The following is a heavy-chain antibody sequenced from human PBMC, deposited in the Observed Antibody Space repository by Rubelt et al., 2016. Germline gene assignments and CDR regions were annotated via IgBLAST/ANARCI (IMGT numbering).Heavy chain of an antibody. V-gene: IGHV4-34*01. CDR2: INHSGRT. CDR1: GGSFSGYY. J-gene: IGHJ4*02. D-gene: IGHD6-13*01. CDR3: ARDFIAAAAPCDY. Sequence: QVQLQQWGAGLLKPSETLSLTCAVYGGSFSGYYWSWIRQPPGKGLEWIGEINHSGRTNYNPSPKGRVTISVETSKNQVSLNLSSVTAADTAVYYCARDFIAAAAPCDYWGQGTLVTVSS.